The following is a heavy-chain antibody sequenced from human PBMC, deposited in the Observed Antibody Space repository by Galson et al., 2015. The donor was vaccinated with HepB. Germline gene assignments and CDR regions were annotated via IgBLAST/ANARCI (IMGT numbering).Heavy chain of an antibody. J-gene: IGHJ4*02. D-gene: IGHD3-16*01. CDR3: ARDTYGWGTPFDY. CDR2: INQDGGET. CDR1: GFPFSNYY. Sequence: SLRLSCAVSGFPFSNYYMSWLRQAPGMGLEWVANINQDGGETHYVDSVRGRFTVSRDSAKKSLFLQMNTLGAEDTAVYYCARDTYGWGTPFDYWGQGTLVTVSS. V-gene: IGHV3-7*03.